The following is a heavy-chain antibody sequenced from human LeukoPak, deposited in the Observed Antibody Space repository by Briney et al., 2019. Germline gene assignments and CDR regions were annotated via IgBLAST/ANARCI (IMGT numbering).Heavy chain of an antibody. J-gene: IGHJ6*02. CDR1: GFTFSSYA. D-gene: IGHD5-24*01. Sequence: GGSLRLSCAASGFTFSSYAMSWVRQAPGKGLEWVSAISGSGGSTYYADSVKGRFTISRDNSKNTLYLQMNSLRAEDTAVYYCAKGLGGDGHPYYYYGMDVWGQGTTVTVSS. CDR2: ISGSGGST. V-gene: IGHV3-23*01. CDR3: AKGLGGDGHPYYYYGMDV.